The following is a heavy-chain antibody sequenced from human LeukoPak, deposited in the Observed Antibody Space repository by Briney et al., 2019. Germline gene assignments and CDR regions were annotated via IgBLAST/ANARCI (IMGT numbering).Heavy chain of an antibody. J-gene: IGHJ6*02. Sequence: SETLSLTCAVYGGSFSGYYWSWIRQPPGKGLEWIGEINHSGSTNYNPSLKSRVTISVDTSKNQFSLKLSSVTAADTAVYYCARGREVYALVRYGMDVWGQGTTVTVSS. D-gene: IGHD2-8*01. CDR2: INHSGST. V-gene: IGHV4-34*01. CDR3: ARGREVYALVRYGMDV. CDR1: GGSFSGYY.